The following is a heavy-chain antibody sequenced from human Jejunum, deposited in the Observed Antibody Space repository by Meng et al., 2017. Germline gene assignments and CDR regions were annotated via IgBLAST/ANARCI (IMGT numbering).Heavy chain of an antibody. CDR2: ISDSGTT. V-gene: IGHV4-61*03. CDR1: GGSVSSGFYY. Sequence: QVQLQESGPGLVRPSETLSPTCTGSGGSVSSGFYYWSWIRQPPGKGLEWIGYISDSGTTNYNPSLKSRVTMPVDTSKNHFSLKLTSVTAADTAVYFCARDSETYPTYFDYWGQGTLVTVSS. J-gene: IGHJ4*02. D-gene: IGHD5-24*01. CDR3: ARDSETYPTYFDY.